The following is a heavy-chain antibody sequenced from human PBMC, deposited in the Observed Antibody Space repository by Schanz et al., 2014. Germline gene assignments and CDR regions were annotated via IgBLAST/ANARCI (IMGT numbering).Heavy chain of an antibody. J-gene: IGHJ3*02. D-gene: IGHD5-12*01. CDR2: INPNSGGT. CDR3: AREMLDIVATMDYDAFDI. CDR1: GGTFSSFA. Sequence: QVQLVQSGAEVKKPGSSVKVSCKASGGTFSSFAIFWVRQAPGQGLEWMGRINPNSGGTNYAQKFQGRVTMTRDTSISTAYMEMSRLISDDTAVYYCAREMLDIVATMDYDAFDIWGQGTMVTVSS. V-gene: IGHV1-2*06.